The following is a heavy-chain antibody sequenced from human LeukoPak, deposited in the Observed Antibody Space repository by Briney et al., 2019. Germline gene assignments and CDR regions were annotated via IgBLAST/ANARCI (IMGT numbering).Heavy chain of an antibody. CDR1: GYTFTSYY. CDR3: ASMPYCSGGSCYTGWFDP. V-gene: IGHV1-46*01. CDR2: INPSGGST. D-gene: IGHD2-15*01. J-gene: IGHJ5*02. Sequence: ASVKVSCKASGYTFTSYYMHWVRQAPGQGLEWVGIINPSGGSTSYAQKFQGRVTMTRDMSTSTVYMELSSLRSEDTAVYYCASMPYCSGGSCYTGWFDPWGQGTLVTVSS.